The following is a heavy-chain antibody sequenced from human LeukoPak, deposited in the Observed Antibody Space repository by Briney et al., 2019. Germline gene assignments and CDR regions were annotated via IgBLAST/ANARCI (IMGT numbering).Heavy chain of an antibody. D-gene: IGHD6-6*01. CDR2: IHTGGTT. CDR3: ARGTPSYSSSQNYFDY. Sequence: GGSLRLSCAASGFTVSSNYMSWVCQAPGKGLEWVSVIHTGGTTYYSDSVKGRFTISRDNSKNTLYLQMNGLRTEDTAVYFCARGTPSYSSSQNYFDYWGQGTLVTVSS. CDR1: GFTVSSNY. V-gene: IGHV3-66*02. J-gene: IGHJ4*02.